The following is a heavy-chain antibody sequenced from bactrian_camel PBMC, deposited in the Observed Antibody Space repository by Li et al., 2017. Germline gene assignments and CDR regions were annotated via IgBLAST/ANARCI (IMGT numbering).Heavy chain of an antibody. D-gene: IGHD1*01. Sequence: VQLVESGGGSVQSGGSLRLSCAASTYTYSGNCMGYFRQAPGKEREGVARIYTGGGNTYYSDSAKGRFTVSQDLNRNTVYLQMNSLKFEDTGMYYCAADCSGEYCHRAPCDYWGQGTQVTVS. V-gene: IGHV3S1*01. CDR1: TYTYSGNC. J-gene: IGHJ4*01. CDR2: IYTGGGNT. CDR3: AADCSGEYCHRAPCDY.